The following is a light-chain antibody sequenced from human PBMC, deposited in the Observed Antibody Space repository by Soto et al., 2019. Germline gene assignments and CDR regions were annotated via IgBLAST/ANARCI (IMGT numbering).Light chain of an antibody. V-gene: IGKV3-15*01. Sequence: IEITQSPSTVSVTRGERATRTCRASQSVSSNLAWYQQKPGQAPSLLIYGASTRATGIPARFSGSGSGTEFTLTISRLQSEDFAVYYCQQYNNWPWTFGQGTNVDIK. CDR1: QSVSSN. J-gene: IGKJ1*01. CDR2: GAS. CDR3: QQYNNWPWT.